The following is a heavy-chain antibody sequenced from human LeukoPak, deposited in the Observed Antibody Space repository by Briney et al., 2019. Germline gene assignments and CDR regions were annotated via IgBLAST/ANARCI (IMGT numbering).Heavy chain of an antibody. CDR3: ARGPYSYDSSGAFDI. CDR1: GDSISSGDYY. V-gene: IGHV4-61*02. D-gene: IGHD3-22*01. J-gene: IGHJ3*02. CDR2: ISSSGST. Sequence: SETLSLTCTVSGDSISSGDYYWSWIRQPAGKGLEWIGRISSSGSTNYNPSLKSRVTISVDTSKNQFSLKLSSVTAADTSVYFCARGPYSYDSSGAFDIWGQGTMVTVSS.